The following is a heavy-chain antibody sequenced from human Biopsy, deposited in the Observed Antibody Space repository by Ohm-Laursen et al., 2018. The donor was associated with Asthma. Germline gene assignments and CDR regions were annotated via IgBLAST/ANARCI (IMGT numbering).Heavy chain of an antibody. J-gene: IGHJ2*01. V-gene: IGHV4-39*02. CDR1: GDAMSTSGSY. D-gene: IGHD6-6*01. CDR2: IYYSGRT. Sequence: SETLSLTCIVSGDAMSTSGSYWCWIRQSPGKGLEWIGSIYYSGRTYYNPSLESRVTISADTSKNHFSLKVTSVTAADTAVYYCARAVSSSSYWYFDLWGRGDLVTVSS. CDR3: ARAVSSSSYWYFDL.